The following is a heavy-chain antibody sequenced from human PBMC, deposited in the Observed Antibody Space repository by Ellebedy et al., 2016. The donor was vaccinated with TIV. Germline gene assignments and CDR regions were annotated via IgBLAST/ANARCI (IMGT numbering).Heavy chain of an antibody. CDR1: GLTFSSHA. V-gene: IGHV3-23*01. CDR2: LSGTGGST. D-gene: IGHD6-19*01. Sequence: PGGSPRLSCAASGLTFSSHAMSWVRQAPGKGLEWVSALSGTGGSTYYADSVKGRFTISKDNSKNTLYLQMNSLRVEDTAVYYCAKLKGSGWYRWYFDLWGRGTLVSVSS. CDR3: AKLKGSGWYRWYFDL. J-gene: IGHJ2*01.